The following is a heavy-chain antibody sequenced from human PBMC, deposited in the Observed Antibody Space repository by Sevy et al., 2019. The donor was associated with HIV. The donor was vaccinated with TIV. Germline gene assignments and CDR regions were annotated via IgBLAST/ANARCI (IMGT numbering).Heavy chain of an antibody. J-gene: IGHJ6*03. V-gene: IGHV3-49*03. CDR1: GFTFGDYA. Sequence: GGSLRLSCTASGFTFGDYAMSWFRQAPGKGLEGVGFIRSKAYGGTTEYAASVKGRFTISRDDSKSIAYLQMNSLKTEDTAVYYCTRDLTPGRSYYYYMDVWGKGTTVTVSS. CDR3: TRDLTPGRSYYYYMDV. D-gene: IGHD3-10*01. CDR2: IRSKAYGGTT.